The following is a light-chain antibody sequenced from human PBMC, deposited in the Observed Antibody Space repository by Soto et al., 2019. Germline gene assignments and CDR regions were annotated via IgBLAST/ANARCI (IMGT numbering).Light chain of an antibody. CDR1: QTIYSN. J-gene: IGKJ1*01. Sequence: IAMTQSPATLSVSPGERATLSCRAGQTIYSNVAWYQQRPGQAPRLLIYRAPTRATGVPARFSGSGSGTDFTLTITSLQSEDFAVYYCQHYNNWPAWTFGQGTKVDI. CDR2: RAP. CDR3: QHYNNWPAWT. V-gene: IGKV3-15*01.